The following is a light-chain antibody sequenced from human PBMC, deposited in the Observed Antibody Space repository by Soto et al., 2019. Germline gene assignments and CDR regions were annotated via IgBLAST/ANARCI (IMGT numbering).Light chain of an antibody. CDR1: QSVLYSSNNKNY. CDR3: QQYYSTPPALT. J-gene: IGKJ4*01. Sequence: DIVMTQSPDSLAVSLGERATINCKSSQSVLYSSNNKNYLAWYQQKPGQPPKLIIYWASTRASGVPDRFSGSGSGTDFTLTISSLQAEDVAVYYCQQYYSTPPALTFGGGTKVEIK. CDR2: WAS. V-gene: IGKV4-1*01.